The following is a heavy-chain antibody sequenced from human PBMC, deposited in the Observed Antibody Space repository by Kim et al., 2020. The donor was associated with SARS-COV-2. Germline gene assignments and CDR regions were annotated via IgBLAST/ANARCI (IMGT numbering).Heavy chain of an antibody. J-gene: IGHJ3*02. D-gene: IGHD1-20*01. CDR2: ISYDGSNK. CDR3: AKGPVVTGTMDI. CDR1: GFTFSSYG. Sequence: GGSLRLSCAASGFTFSSYGMHWVRQAPGKGLEWVAVISYDGSNKYYADSVKGRFTISRDNSKNTLYLQMNSLRAEDTAVYYCAKGPVVTGTMDIWGQGTMVTVSS. V-gene: IGHV3-30*18.